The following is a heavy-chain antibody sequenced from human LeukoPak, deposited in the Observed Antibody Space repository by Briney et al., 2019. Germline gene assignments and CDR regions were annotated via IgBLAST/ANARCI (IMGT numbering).Heavy chain of an antibody. J-gene: IGHJ4*02. CDR3: ARGPAYSSGWSLDY. D-gene: IGHD6-19*01. V-gene: IGHV3-11*06. CDR1: GFTFSDYY. CDR2: ISSSSSYI. Sequence: PGGSLRLSCAASGFTFSDYYMSWIRQAPGKGLEWVSSISSSSSYIYYADSVKGRFTISRDNAKNSLYLQMNSLRAEDTAVYYCARGPAYSSGWSLDYWGQGTLVTVSS.